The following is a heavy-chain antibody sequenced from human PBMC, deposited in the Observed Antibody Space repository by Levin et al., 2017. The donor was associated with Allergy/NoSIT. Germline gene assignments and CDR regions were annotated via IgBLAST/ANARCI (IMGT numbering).Heavy chain of an antibody. J-gene: IGHJ6*02. Sequence: SETLSLTCAVYGGSFSGYYWSWIRQPPGKGLEWIGEINHSGRTNYNPSLKSRVTISVDTSKNQFSLKLSSVTAADTAVYYCASFPTWGGMDVWGQGTTVTVSS. CDR1: GGSFSGYY. D-gene: IGHD3-16*01. V-gene: IGHV4-34*01. CDR2: INHSGRT. CDR3: ASFPTWGGMDV.